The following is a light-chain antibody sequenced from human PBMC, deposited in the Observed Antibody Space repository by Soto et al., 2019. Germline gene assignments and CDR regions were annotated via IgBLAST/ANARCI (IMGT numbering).Light chain of an antibody. CDR2: DVS. J-gene: IGLJ1*01. Sequence: QSVLTQPASVSGSPGQSITISCTGNSSDGGGYNYVSWYQQHPGKAPKLMIYDVSNRPSGVSNRFSGSKSGNTASLTIYGLQAEDEADYYCSSYTSSSTYVFGTGTKVTVL. CDR1: SSDGGGYNY. CDR3: SSYTSSSTYV. V-gene: IGLV2-14*01.